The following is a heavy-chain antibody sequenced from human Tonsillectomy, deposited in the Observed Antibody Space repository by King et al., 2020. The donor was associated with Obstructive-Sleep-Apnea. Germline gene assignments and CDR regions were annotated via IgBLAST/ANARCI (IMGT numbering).Heavy chain of an antibody. V-gene: IGHV3-30*03. CDR1: GFTFSRYG. CDR2: ISNDGSKK. Sequence: VQLVESGGGVVQPGRSLRLSCVVSGFTFSRYGMHWVRQAPGKGLEWVAFISNDGSKKKYADFVKGRFTISRDNSKDTVYLQMNSLRGYDTTIYYWARDASSGSGTYYSGWFDPWGQGTLVTVSS. J-gene: IGHJ5*02. CDR3: ARDASSGSGTYYSGWFDP. D-gene: IGHD3-10*01.